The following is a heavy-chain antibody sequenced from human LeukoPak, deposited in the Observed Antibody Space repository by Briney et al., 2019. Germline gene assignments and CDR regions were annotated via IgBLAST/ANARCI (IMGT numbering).Heavy chain of an antibody. CDR2: INPTSGGT. Sequence: ASVKVSCKASGYTFTGYYMHWVRQAPGQGLEWMGWINPTSGGTNYAQKFQGRVTMTRDTSISTAYMELSRLRSDDTAVYYCARDISGSYPAYYFDYWGQGTLVTVSS. CDR3: ARDISGSYPAYYFDY. J-gene: IGHJ4*02. V-gene: IGHV1-2*02. CDR1: GYTFTGYY. D-gene: IGHD1-26*01.